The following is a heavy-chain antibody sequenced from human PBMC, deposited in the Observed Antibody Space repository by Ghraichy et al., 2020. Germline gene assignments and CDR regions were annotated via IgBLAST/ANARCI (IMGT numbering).Heavy chain of an antibody. CDR2: INQDGSLK. V-gene: IGHV3-7*01. CDR1: GFAFSSYW. D-gene: IGHD3-10*01. CDR3: TRDIQGSRDYGLDV. Sequence: LSLTCVGSGFAFSSYWMSWVRQPPGKGLEWVANINQDGSLKYFLDSVRGRITISRDNAKNSLFLQMNSLRPEDSAVYHCTRDIQGSRDYGLDVWGQGTTVTVSS. J-gene: IGHJ6*01.